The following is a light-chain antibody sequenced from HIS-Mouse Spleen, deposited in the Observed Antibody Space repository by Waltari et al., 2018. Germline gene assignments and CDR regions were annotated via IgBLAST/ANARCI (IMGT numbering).Light chain of an antibody. CDR3: CSYAGSYTWV. V-gene: IGLV2-11*01. CDR1: SSDVGGYNY. CDR2: DVS. Sequence: QSALTQPRSVSGSPGQSVTISCTGTSSDVGGYNYVSWYQQHPGKAPKLMIYDVSKRPSGFPCRFSGSKSGNTASLTISGLQAEDEADYYCCSYAGSYTWVFGGGTKLTVL. J-gene: IGLJ3*02.